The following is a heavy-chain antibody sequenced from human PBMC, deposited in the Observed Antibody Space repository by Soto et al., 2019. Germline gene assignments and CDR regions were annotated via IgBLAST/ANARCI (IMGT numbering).Heavy chain of an antibody. V-gene: IGHV3-53*02. J-gene: IGHJ5*02. Sequence: EVLLVETGGALIQPGGSLRLSCAASGFDVSYNYMSWVRQAPGKGLEWLSIIHPDGATYYAGSVKGRFTISRDNSKNTVHRQMNDLRGDDTAVYYCGSIAVAEGFDPWGQGTLVTVSS. D-gene: IGHD6-19*01. CDR1: GFDVSYNY. CDR2: IHPDGAT. CDR3: GSIAVAEGFDP.